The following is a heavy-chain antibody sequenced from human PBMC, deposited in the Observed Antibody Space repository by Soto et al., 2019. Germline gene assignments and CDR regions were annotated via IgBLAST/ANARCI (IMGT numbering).Heavy chain of an antibody. J-gene: IGHJ5*01. Sequence: ASVKVSCKASGYTFSNYAISWVRQAPGQGLEWMGWISVYNGNTKSAEKFQGRVTMTTDTSTSTAYMELRSLSSDDTALYYCARAGRITVIRGSLPLYSWG. CDR1: GYTFSNYA. CDR3: ARAGRITVIRGSLPLYS. CDR2: ISVYNGNT. V-gene: IGHV1-18*01. D-gene: IGHD3-10*01.